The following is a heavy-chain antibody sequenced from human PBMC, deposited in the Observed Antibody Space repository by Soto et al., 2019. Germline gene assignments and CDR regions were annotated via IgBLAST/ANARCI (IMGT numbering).Heavy chain of an antibody. CDR2: IYSGGST. Sequence: GGSLRLSCAASGFTVSSNYMSWVRQAPGKGLEWVSVIYSGGSTYYADSVKGRFTISRDNSKNTLYLQMNSLRAEDTAVYYCARALPAARGYDYWGQGPLVTVSS. J-gene: IGHJ4*02. CDR3: ARALPAARGYDY. V-gene: IGHV3-53*01. CDR1: GFTVSSNY. D-gene: IGHD6-25*01.